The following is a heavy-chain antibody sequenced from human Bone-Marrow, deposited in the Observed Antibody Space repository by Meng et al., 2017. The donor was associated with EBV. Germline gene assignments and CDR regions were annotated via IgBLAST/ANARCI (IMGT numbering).Heavy chain of an antibody. J-gene: IGHJ4*02. V-gene: IGHV3-11*01. CDR1: GFTFSDYY. CDR2: ISTSSSTI. Sequence: QEQLVESGGGLVKLGGSLRLSCAASGFTFSDYYMSWIRQAPGKGLEWVSDISTSSSTIHYADSVKGRFTISRDNTNNSLYLQMNSLRADDTAVYYCARGNYVFDYWGQGALVTVAS. D-gene: IGHD3-16*01. CDR3: ARGNYVFDY.